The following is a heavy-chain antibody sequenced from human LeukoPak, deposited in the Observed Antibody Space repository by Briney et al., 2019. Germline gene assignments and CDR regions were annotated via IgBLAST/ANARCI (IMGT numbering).Heavy chain of an antibody. J-gene: IGHJ4*02. Sequence: PGGSLRLSCAASGFTFSSYAMSWVRQAPGKGLEWVSAISGSGGSTYYADSVKGRFTISRDNSKNTLYLQMNSLRAEDTAVYYCAKAMVRGVIRGRYLDYWGQGTLVTVSS. V-gene: IGHV3-23*01. D-gene: IGHD3-10*01. CDR3: AKAMVRGVIRGRYLDY. CDR1: GFTFSSYA. CDR2: ISGSGGST.